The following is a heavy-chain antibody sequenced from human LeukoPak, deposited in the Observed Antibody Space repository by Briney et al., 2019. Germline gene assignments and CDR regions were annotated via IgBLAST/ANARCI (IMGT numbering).Heavy chain of an antibody. CDR3: ARDGRHNYCSGSYGHSFNDY. CDR1: GYTFTGYY. V-gene: IGHV1-2*02. Sequence: GASVKVSCKASGYTFTGYYMHWVRQAPGQGLEWMGWINPNSGGTNYAQKFQGRVTMTRDTSISAAYMELSRLRSDDTAVYYCARDGRHNYCSGSYGHSFNDYWGQGTLVTVSS. J-gene: IGHJ4*02. CDR2: INPNSGGT. D-gene: IGHD3-10*01.